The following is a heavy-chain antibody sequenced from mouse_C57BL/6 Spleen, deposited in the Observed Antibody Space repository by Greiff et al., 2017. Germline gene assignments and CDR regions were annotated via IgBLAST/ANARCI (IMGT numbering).Heavy chain of an antibody. V-gene: IGHV3-6*01. D-gene: IGHD1-1*01. CDR3: AILPTGY. Sequence: EVKLVESGPGLVKPSQSLSLTCSVTGYSITSGYYWNWIRQFPGNKLEWMGYISYDGSNNYNPSLKNRISITRDTSKNQFFLKLNSVTTEDTATYYCAILPTGYWGQGTTLTVSS. CDR1: GYSITSGYY. CDR2: ISYDGSN. J-gene: IGHJ2*01.